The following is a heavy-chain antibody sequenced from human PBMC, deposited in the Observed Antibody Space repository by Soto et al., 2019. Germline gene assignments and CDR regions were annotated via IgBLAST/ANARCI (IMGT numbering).Heavy chain of an antibody. J-gene: IGHJ4*02. D-gene: IGHD3-22*01. Sequence: PGGSLRLSCAASGFTFTNAWMSWVRQAPGKGLEWVGRIKSKTDGGTADFAAPVKGRFSISRDDSKNTLYLQMNSLKTEDTAIYYCTTSVAVVVTPFDYWGQGTRVTVSS. CDR1: GFTFTNAW. CDR3: TTSVAVVVTPFDY. CDR2: IKSKTDGGTA. V-gene: IGHV3-15*01.